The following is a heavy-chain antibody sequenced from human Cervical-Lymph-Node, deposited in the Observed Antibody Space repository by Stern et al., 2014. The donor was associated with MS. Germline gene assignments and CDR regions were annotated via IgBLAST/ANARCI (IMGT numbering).Heavy chain of an antibody. CDR1: GYTFTAYF. D-gene: IGHD1-26*01. Sequence: QVQLVQSGAEVERPGASVKVSCKASGYTFTAYFLHWVRQAPGQGLEWMGWISPKAGSAPYAQKFQDRVTMTRDTSINTGYMEVSSLRSEDTAVYYCARDRGSYSDYWGQGTLVAVSS. CDR2: ISPKAGSA. V-gene: IGHV1-2*02. CDR3: ARDRGSYSDY. J-gene: IGHJ4*02.